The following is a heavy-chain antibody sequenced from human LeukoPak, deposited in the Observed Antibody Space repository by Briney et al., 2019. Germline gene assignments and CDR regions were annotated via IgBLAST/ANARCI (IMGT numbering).Heavy chain of an antibody. V-gene: IGHV3-53*01. Sequence: GGSLRLSCAVSGITLSNYGMSWVRQAPGKGLEWVSVIYSSGSTYYADSVKGRFTISRDNSRNTLYLQMNSLRPEGTAVYYCARDNLGGDPGYFDYWGQGTLVTVSS. CDR2: IYSSGST. J-gene: IGHJ4*02. CDR1: GITLSNYG. CDR3: ARDNLGGDPGYFDY. D-gene: IGHD3-16*01.